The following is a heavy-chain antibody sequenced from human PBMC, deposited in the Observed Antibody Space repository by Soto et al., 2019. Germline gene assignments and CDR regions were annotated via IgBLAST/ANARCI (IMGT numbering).Heavy chain of an antibody. V-gene: IGHV4-59*01. CDR2: IYYSGST. CDR1: GGSISSYY. Sequence: PSETLSLTCTVSGGSISSYYWSWIRQPPGKGLEWIGYIYYSGSTNYNPSLKSRVTISVDTSKNQFSLKLSSVTAADTAVYYCARVVDYYGSGSYYYNWFDPWGQGTLVTVYS. CDR3: ARVVDYYGSGSYYYNWFDP. D-gene: IGHD3-10*01. J-gene: IGHJ5*02.